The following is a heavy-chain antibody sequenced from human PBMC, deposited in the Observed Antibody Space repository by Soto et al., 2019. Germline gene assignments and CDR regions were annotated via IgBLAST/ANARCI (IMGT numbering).Heavy chain of an antibody. CDR3: VRGGSNYAS. V-gene: IGHV3-7*01. J-gene: IGHJ5*02. D-gene: IGHD4-4*01. CDR2: IKPDESEK. Sequence: EVQQVECGGGLFQPGGSLRLSCTASGFTFSDSWMTWVRQAPGKGLEWVARIKPDESEKKYADSVKGRFSISRDNAKNSMYLQMDSLRGEDTAVYYCVRGGSNYASWGQGTLVTVSS. CDR1: GFTFSDSW.